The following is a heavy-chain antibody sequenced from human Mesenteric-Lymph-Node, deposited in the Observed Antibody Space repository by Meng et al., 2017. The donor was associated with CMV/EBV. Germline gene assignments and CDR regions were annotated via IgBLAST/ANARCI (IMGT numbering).Heavy chain of an antibody. J-gene: IGHJ6*02. CDR2: ISTYNGDT. V-gene: IGHV1-18*01. CDR1: GYNFINSG. D-gene: IGHD2-2*01. Sequence: ASVKVSCKASGYNFINSGITWVRQAPGQGLEWLGWISTYNGDTDYAQKLQGRVTMTTDTSTSTAYMELTSLTSDDTAMYYCERGGSTSCCGIDVWGQGTTVTVSS. CDR3: ERGGSTSCCGIDV.